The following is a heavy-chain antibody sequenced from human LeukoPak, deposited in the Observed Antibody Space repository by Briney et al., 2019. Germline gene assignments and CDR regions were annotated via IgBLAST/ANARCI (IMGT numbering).Heavy chain of an antibody. CDR3: AKDRIGGVAVAGKGRWFDP. V-gene: IGHV3-23*01. J-gene: IGHJ5*02. CDR2: ISGSGDRT. D-gene: IGHD6-19*01. CDR1: GLTFNSYA. Sequence: GGSLRLSCAASGLTFNSYAMSWVRQAPGKGLEWVSTISGSGDRTSYADSVKGRFTISRDNSKNTLFLQMNSLRAEDTAVYYCAKDRIGGVAVAGKGRWFDPWGQGTLVTVSS.